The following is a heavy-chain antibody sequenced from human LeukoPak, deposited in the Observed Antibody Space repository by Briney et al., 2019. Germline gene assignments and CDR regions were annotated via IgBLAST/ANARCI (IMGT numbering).Heavy chain of an antibody. D-gene: IGHD2-21*01. Sequence: PSETLSLTCTVSGNSINIYSWNWIRQSPEKGLEWIAYMYYSGTTNYNPSLENRAAISLDLSRHQFSLRLSPVTAADTAVYFCATTDKNRYYIDVWGPRTTVIVSS. CDR3: ATTDKNRYYIDV. CDR2: MYYSGTT. J-gene: IGHJ6*01. CDR1: GNSINIYS. V-gene: IGHV4-59*12.